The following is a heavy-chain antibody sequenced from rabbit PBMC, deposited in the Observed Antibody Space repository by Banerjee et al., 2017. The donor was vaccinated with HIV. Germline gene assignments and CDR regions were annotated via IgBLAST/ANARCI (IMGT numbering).Heavy chain of an antibody. D-gene: IGHD2-1*01. V-gene: IGHV1S40*01. J-gene: IGHJ4*01. CDR1: GFSFSNGYY. CDR3: ARNYDL. CDR2: IYVTSSGIT. Sequence: QSLEESGGDLVKPGASLTLTCTASGFSFSNGYYMCWVRQAPGKGLEWIACIYVTSSGITYYASWAKGRFTISKTSSTTVTLQMTSLTAADTATYFCARNYDLWGPGTLVTVS.